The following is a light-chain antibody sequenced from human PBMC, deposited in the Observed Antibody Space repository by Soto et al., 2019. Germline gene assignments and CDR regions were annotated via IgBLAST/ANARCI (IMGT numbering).Light chain of an antibody. J-gene: IGKJ1*01. V-gene: IGKV1-39*01. CDR1: RSITSY. CDR3: QQSYSTPRT. Sequence: DIQMTQSPSSLSASLGDRFTITCRARRSITSYLNWYQQKPGKAPRLLIYAASPLESGVPSRFSGSGSGTEFTLTISSLQVEDLATYFCQQSYSTPRTFGQRTRMEI. CDR2: AAS.